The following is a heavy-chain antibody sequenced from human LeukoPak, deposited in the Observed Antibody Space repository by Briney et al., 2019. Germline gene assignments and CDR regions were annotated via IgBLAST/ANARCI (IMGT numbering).Heavy chain of an antibody. D-gene: IGHD3-16*01. CDR3: ARASWVSSADAVW. Sequence: GGSLTLSCAASGLSFSSFAMSWVRQAPARGLEWLSSMKGTGETFYADSVRGQFTLSRDDSRNTVYLQLNNLRVEDTAVYYCARASWVSSADAVWWGQGTVVTVSS. J-gene: IGHJ4*02. CDR1: GLSFSSFA. V-gene: IGHV3-23*01. CDR2: MKGTGET.